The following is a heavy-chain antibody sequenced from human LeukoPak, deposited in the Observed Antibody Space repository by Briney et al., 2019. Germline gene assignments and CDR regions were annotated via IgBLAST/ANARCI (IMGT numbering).Heavy chain of an antibody. D-gene: IGHD6-19*01. CDR1: GGTFSSYA. V-gene: IGHV1-69*13. CDR3: ASSRIAVAGTDY. Sequence: SVKVSCKASGGTFSSYAISWVRQAPGQGLEWMGGIIPIFGTANYAQKFQGRVTITADESTSTAYMELSSLRSEDTAVYYCASSRIAVAGTDYWGQGTLVTVSS. J-gene: IGHJ4*02. CDR2: IIPIFGTA.